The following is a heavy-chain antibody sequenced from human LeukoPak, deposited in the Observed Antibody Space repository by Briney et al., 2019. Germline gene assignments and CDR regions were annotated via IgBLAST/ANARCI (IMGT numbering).Heavy chain of an antibody. D-gene: IGHD2-15*01. CDR3: AKDLRTYCSGGSCYLNWFDP. Sequence: GGSLRLSCAASGLIFSSYAMTWVRQAPGKGPEWVSVVSGSGDNTYYADSVKGRFTISRDNSKNTLYLQMNSLRAEDTAVYYCAKDLRTYCSGGSCYLNWFDPWGQGTLVTVSS. CDR1: GLIFSSYA. J-gene: IGHJ5*02. CDR2: VSGSGDNT. V-gene: IGHV3-23*01.